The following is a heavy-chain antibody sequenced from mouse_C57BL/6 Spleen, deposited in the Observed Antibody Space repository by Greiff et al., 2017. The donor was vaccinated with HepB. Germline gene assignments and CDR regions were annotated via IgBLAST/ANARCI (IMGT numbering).Heavy chain of an antibody. V-gene: IGHV7-3*01. CDR1: GFTFTDYY. J-gene: IGHJ4*01. CDR2: IRNKANGYTT. Sequence: EVMLVESGGGLVQPGGSLSLSCAASGFTFTDYYMSWVRQPPGKALEWLGFIRNKANGYTTEYSASVKGRFTISRDNSQSILYLQMNALRAEDSATYYCARLWLRAMDYWGQGTSVTVSS. D-gene: IGHD2-2*01. CDR3: ARLWLRAMDY.